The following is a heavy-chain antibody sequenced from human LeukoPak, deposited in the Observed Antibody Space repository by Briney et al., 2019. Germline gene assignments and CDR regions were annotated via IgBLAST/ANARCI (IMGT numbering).Heavy chain of an antibody. Sequence: FYHTGSTSYSPSLKSRVTISADTSQNQFSLKLSSVTAADTAVYYCATSLAVAGTRTDFDHWGQGTLVTVSS. J-gene: IGHJ4*02. CDR2: FYHTGST. D-gene: IGHD6-19*01. V-gene: IGHV4-59*01. CDR3: ATSLAVAGTRTDFDH.